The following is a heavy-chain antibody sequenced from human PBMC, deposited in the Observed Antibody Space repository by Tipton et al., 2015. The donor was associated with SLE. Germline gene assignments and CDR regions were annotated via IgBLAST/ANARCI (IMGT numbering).Heavy chain of an antibody. CDR3: VKGVYSSGEDAFEI. V-gene: IGHV3-9*01. D-gene: IGHD3-10*01. Sequence: SLRLSCAASGFTLSDYYMNWIRQAPGKGLEWVSGLSWDSYFIAYADSVKGRFTVSRDNAMSSLYLQLNSLRPEDTAMYYCVKGVYSSGEDAFEIWGQGTMVTVSS. J-gene: IGHJ3*02. CDR2: LSWDSYFI. CDR1: GFTLSDYY.